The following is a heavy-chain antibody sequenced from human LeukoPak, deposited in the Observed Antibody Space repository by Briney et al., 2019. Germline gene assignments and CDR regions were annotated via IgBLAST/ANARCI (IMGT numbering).Heavy chain of an antibody. CDR3: ARLHYGGNYGYYYYYMDV. D-gene: IGHD4-23*01. Sequence: SETLSLTCTVPGDSISHYYWTWIRQPPGKGLEWIAYIYHTGSTNYNPSLKSRVTIALDTSKNQFSLKLRTVTAADTAVYYCARLHYGGNYGYYYYYMDVWGKGTTVTISS. V-gene: IGHV4-59*01. CDR2: IYHTGST. CDR1: GDSISHYY. J-gene: IGHJ6*03.